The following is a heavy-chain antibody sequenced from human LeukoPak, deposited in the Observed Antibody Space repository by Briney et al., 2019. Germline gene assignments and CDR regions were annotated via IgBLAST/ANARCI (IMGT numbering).Heavy chain of an antibody. CDR3: AKARGYCSGTSCLFDY. CDR2: TSTSGGDT. V-gene: IGHV3-23*01. Sequence: RGSLRLSCAASGFTFSTYAMSWVRQAPGKGLEWVSGTSTSGGDTYYADSVKGRFTISRDNSRNTLYLQMNSLRAEDTALYYCAKARGYCSGTSCLFDYWGQGTLVTVSS. J-gene: IGHJ4*02. D-gene: IGHD2-2*01. CDR1: GFTFSTYA.